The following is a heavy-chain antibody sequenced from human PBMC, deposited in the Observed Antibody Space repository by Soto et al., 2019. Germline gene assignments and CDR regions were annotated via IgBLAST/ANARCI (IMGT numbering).Heavy chain of an antibody. D-gene: IGHD1-20*01. CDR1: GGTFSSYA. V-gene: IGHV1-69*13. Sequence: SVKVSCKASGGTFSSYAISWVRQAPGQGLEWMGGIIPIFGTTNYAQKFQGRVTITADESTSTAYMELSSLRSEDTAVYYCARDRARNWNKQFGYWGQGTLVTVSS. J-gene: IGHJ4*02. CDR2: IIPIFGTT. CDR3: ARDRARNWNKQFGY.